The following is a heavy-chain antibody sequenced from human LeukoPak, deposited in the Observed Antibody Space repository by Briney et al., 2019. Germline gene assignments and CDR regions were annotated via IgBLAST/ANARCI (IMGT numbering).Heavy chain of an antibody. J-gene: IGHJ4*02. CDR2: IKQDGSEK. Sequence: PGGSLRLSCVASGFSFSTYWMTWVRQAPGKGLGWVANIKQDGSEKYYVDSVKGLFTISRDNAKNSLYLQMNSLRAEDTAVCYCARFRPYDFWSGYSYNFDYWGQGTLVTVSS. V-gene: IGHV3-7*01. D-gene: IGHD3-3*01. CDR1: GFSFSTYW. CDR3: ARFRPYDFWSGYSYNFDY.